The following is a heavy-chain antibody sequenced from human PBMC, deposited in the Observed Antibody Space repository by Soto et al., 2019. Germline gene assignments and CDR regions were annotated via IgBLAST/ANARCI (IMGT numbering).Heavy chain of an antibody. Sequence: QVQLVQSGAEVKKPGASVKVSCKASGYTFTSYYMHWVRQAPGQGLEWMGIINPSGGSTSYAQKFQGRVTMTRDTSTSTVYMELSSLRSEDTAVYYCARESRDIVVVGEYYYYGMDVWGQGTTVTVSS. V-gene: IGHV1-46*01. D-gene: IGHD2-2*01. J-gene: IGHJ6*02. CDR2: INPSGGST. CDR1: GYTFTSYY. CDR3: ARESRDIVVVGEYYYYGMDV.